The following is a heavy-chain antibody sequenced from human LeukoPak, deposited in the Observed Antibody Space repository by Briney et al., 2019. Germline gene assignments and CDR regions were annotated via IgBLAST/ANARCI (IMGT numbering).Heavy chain of an antibody. D-gene: IGHD6-13*01. V-gene: IGHV1-18*04. CDR2: ISAYNGNT. CDR1: GYTFTSYY. CDR3: ARDFVSSWYPMPYYYYYMDV. J-gene: IGHJ6*03. Sequence: ASVKVSCKASGYTFTSYYIHWVRQAPGQGLEWMGWISAYNGNTNYAQKLQGRVTMTTDTSTSTAYMELRSLRSDDTAVYYCARDFVSSWYPMPYYYYYMDVWGKGTTVTVSS.